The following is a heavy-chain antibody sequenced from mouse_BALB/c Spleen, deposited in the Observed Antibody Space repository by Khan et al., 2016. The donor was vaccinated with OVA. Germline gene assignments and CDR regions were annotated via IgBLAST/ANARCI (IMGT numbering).Heavy chain of an antibody. CDR1: GYSITSDYA. V-gene: IGHV3-2*02. Sequence: EVKLLESGPGLVKPSQSLSLTCTVTGYSITSDYAWNWIRQFPENKLEWMGYISYSGSTNYNPSLKSRISITRDTSKNRFFLQLNSVTTEDTATYYCARDGSRYNYAMDYWGQGTSVTVSS. CDR2: ISYSGST. J-gene: IGHJ4*01. D-gene: IGHD2-3*01. CDR3: ARDGSRYNYAMDY.